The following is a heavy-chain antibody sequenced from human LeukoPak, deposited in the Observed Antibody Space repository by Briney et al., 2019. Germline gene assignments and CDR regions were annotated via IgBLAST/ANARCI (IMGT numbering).Heavy chain of an antibody. D-gene: IGHD3-9*01. J-gene: IGHJ4*02. CDR1: GFTFSSYG. CDR3: ARVLRYFDWLFPLDY. V-gene: IGHV3-33*01. Sequence: GGSLRPSCAASGFTFSSYGMHWVRQAPGKGLEWVAVIWYDGSNKYYADSVKGRFIISRDNSKNTLYLQMNSLRAEDTAVYYCARVLRYFDWLFPLDYWGQGTLVTVSS. CDR2: IWYDGSNK.